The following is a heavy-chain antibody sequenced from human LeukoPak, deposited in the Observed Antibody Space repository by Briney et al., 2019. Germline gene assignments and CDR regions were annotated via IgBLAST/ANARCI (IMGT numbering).Heavy chain of an antibody. V-gene: IGHV4-59*08. CDR1: GGSISSYY. J-gene: IGHJ4*02. Sequence: PSETLSLTCTVPGGSISSYYWSWIRQPPGKGLEWIGYIYYSGSTNYNPSLKSRVTISVDTSKNQFSLKLSSVTAADTAVYYCARRSASNYVFDYWGQGTLVTVSS. D-gene: IGHD4-11*01. CDR3: ARRSASNYVFDY. CDR2: IYYSGST.